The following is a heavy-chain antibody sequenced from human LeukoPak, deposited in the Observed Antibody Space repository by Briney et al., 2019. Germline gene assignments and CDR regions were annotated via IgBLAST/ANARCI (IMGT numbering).Heavy chain of an antibody. CDR3: ARDAEITTVRGVIDY. CDR2: INHSGST. D-gene: IGHD3-10*01. CDR1: GGSFSDYY. Sequence: SETLSLTCAVYGGSFSDYYWSWIPHPPGKGLEWIGEINHSGSTYYNPSLKSRVTISVDTSKNQFSLKLSSVTAADTAVYYCARDAEITTVRGVIDYWGQGTLVTVSS. J-gene: IGHJ4*02. V-gene: IGHV4-34*01.